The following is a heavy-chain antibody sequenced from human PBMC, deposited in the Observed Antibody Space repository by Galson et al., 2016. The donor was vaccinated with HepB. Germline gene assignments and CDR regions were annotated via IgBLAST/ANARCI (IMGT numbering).Heavy chain of an antibody. CDR2: INHSGST. V-gene: IGHV4-34*01. D-gene: IGHD3-3*01. CDR3: ARYGTIFDY. J-gene: IGHJ4*02. Sequence: SETLSLTCGVHGGSFSGYYWSWIRQRPGKGLEWIAEINHSGSTNFNPSLKSRVTLSVDMSRNQFSLRLKSVTAADTAVYYCARYGTIFDYWGQGTLVTVSS. CDR1: GGSFSGYY.